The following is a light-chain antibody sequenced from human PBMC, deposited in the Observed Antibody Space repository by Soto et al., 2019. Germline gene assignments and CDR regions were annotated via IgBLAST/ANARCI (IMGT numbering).Light chain of an antibody. CDR3: QQYNNWPWT. CDR2: GAS. CDR1: QSVSSN. V-gene: IGKV3-15*01. Sequence: EIVTTQSPATLSVSPGERVTLSCRASQSVSSNLAWYQHKLGQAPRLLIYGASTRATGIPARFSGSGSGTEFTLTISSLQSKDFAVYYCQQYNNWPWTFGQGTKVDIK. J-gene: IGKJ1*01.